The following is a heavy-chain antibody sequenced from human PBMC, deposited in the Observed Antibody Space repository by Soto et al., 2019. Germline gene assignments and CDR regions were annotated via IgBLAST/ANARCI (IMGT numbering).Heavy chain of an antibody. CDR2: ISAYNGNT. J-gene: IGHJ5*02. D-gene: IGHD3-3*01. Sequence: QVQLVQSGAEVKKPGASVKVSCKASGYTFTSYGISWVRQAPGQGLEWMGWISAYNGNTNYAQKLQGRVAMTTDTTTSTAYMELRSLRSDDTAVYYCARDRIFGVVTHSWFDPWGQGTLVTVSS. CDR3: ARDRIFGVVTHSWFDP. CDR1: GYTFTSYG. V-gene: IGHV1-18*01.